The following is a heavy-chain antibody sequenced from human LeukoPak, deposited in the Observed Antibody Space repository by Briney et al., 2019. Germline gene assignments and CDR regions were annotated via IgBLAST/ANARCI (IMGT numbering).Heavy chain of an antibody. J-gene: IGHJ4*02. D-gene: IGHD6-25*01. CDR3: AISATARGGFDF. Sequence: GGSLRLSCASSGFTFSTYSMNWVRQAPGKGLEWVSSISSSSAYTYYADSAKGRFTISRDNAKNSLFLQMNSLRAEDTAVYFCAISATARGGFDFWGQGTLVTVSS. CDR2: ISSSSAYT. CDR1: GFTFSTYS. V-gene: IGHV3-21*01.